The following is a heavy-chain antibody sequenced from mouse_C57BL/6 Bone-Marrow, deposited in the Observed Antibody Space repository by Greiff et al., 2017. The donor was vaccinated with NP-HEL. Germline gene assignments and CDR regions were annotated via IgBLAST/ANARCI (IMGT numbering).Heavy chain of an antibody. CDR3: ARELSWFAY. V-gene: IGHV1-50*01. CDR1: GYTFTSYW. J-gene: IGHJ3*01. CDR2: IDPSDSYT. Sequence: VKLQQPGAELVKPGASVKLSCKASGYTFTSYWMQWVKQRPGQGLEWIGEIDPSDSYTNYNQKFKGKATLTVDTSSSTAYMQLSSLTSEDSAVYYCARELSWFAYWGQGTLVTVSA.